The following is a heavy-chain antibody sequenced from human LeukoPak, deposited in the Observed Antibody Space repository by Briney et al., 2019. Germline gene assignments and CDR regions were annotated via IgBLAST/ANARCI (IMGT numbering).Heavy chain of an antibody. CDR1: GFIFGDYN. Sequence: GGSLRLSCAASGFIFGDYNMNWVRQAPGKGLEWVSYISSGGSTIYYADSVKGRFTISRDNAKNTLYLQMNSLRAEDTAVYYCAHYDSSGYHAFDIWGQGTMVTVSS. V-gene: IGHV3-48*04. CDR2: ISSGGSTI. D-gene: IGHD3-22*01. CDR3: AHYDSSGYHAFDI. J-gene: IGHJ3*02.